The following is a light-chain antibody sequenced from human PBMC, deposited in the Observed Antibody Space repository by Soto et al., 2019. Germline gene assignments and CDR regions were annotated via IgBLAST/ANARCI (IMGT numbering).Light chain of an antibody. CDR1: QSVSSSY. V-gene: IGKV3-20*01. J-gene: IGKJ4*01. CDR3: QQYGSSPLT. Sequence: EIVLTQSPGTLSLSPGERATLSCRASQSVSSSYLAWYQQNPGQAPRLLIYDASSRATGFPDRFSGSGSGTDFTLTISRLDPEDFAVYYCQQYGSSPLTFGGGTKVEIK. CDR2: DAS.